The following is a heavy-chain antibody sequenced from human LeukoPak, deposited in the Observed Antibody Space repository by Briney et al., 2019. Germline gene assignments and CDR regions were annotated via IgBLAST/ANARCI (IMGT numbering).Heavy chain of an antibody. CDR1: GGTSNSHA. D-gene: IGHD3-22*01. J-gene: IGHJ4*02. CDR3: ATTNDGGGYQWGDFFDF. Sequence: SVKVSCKASGGTSNSHAISWVRQAPGEGLEWMGRIIPNLGTTNRAQNFQDRVTLTADKSTNTAYMELTSLTSDDTAVYYCATTNDGGGYQWGDFFDFWGQGTLVTVSS. V-gene: IGHV1-69*04. CDR2: IIPNLGTT.